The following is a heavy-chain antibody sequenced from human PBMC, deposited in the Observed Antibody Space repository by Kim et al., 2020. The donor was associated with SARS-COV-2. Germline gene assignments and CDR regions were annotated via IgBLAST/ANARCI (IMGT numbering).Heavy chain of an antibody. J-gene: IGHJ6*02. CDR3: ARERVAAAYYYGMDV. V-gene: IGHV3-7*03. Sequence: GGSLRLSCAASGFTFSSYWMSWVRQAPGKGLEWVANIKQDGSEKYYVDSVKGRFTISRDNAKNSLYLQMNSLRAEDTAVYYCARERVAAAYYYGMDVWGQGTTVTVSS. CDR1: GFTFSSYW. D-gene: IGHD6-13*01. CDR2: IKQDGSEK.